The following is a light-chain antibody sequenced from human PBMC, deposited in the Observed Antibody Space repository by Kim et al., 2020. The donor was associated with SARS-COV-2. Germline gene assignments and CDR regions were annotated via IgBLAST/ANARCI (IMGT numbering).Light chain of an antibody. Sequence: VALGQTVRITCPGDSLRSYYATWYQQKPGQAPLLVIYGKNNRPSGIPDRFSGSSSGNTASLTITGTQAGDEADYYCNSRDSNDNVVFGGGTQLTVL. CDR2: GKN. J-gene: IGLJ2*01. CDR3: NSRDSNDNVV. V-gene: IGLV3-19*01. CDR1: SLRSYY.